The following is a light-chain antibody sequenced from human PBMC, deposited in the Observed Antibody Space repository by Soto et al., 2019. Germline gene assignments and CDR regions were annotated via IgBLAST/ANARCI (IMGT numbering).Light chain of an antibody. V-gene: IGLV2-14*01. J-gene: IGLJ3*02. CDR1: SSDVGAYNY. Sequence: QSALTQPASVSGSPGQSITISCTGTSSDVGAYNYVSWYQQHPGKAPRLMIYDVTNRPSGVSNRFSGSKSGNTASLTISGLQAEDESDYYCSTYTSRSTQVFGGGTKVTVL. CDR3: STYTSRSTQV. CDR2: DVT.